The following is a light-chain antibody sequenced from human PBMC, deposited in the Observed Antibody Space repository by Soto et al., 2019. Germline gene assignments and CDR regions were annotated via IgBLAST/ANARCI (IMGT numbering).Light chain of an antibody. CDR1: SSNIGSNY. CDR3: AAWDDSLSGHVV. Sequence: QSVLTQPPSASGTPGQRVTISCSGSSSNIGSNYVYWYQQLPGTAPKLLIYRNNQRPSGVPDRFSGSKSGTSASLAISGLRSEXXXXYYCAAWDDSLSGHVVFGGGTKLTV. CDR2: RNN. V-gene: IGLV1-47*01. J-gene: IGLJ2*01.